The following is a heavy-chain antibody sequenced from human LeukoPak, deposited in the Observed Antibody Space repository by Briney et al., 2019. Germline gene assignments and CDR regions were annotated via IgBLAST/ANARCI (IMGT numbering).Heavy chain of an antibody. CDR3: ARDLRSRFSENFYYYMDV. D-gene: IGHD3-3*01. CDR1: GFTFSSYW. V-gene: IGHV3-20*04. J-gene: IGHJ6*03. CDR2: ISWNGVST. Sequence: GGSLRLSCAASGFTFSSYWMHWVRQTPGKGLEWVSGISWNGVSTGYADSVKGRFTISRDNGKNSLYLQMNSLRAEDTALYYCARDLRSRFSENFYYYMDVWGKGTTVTVSS.